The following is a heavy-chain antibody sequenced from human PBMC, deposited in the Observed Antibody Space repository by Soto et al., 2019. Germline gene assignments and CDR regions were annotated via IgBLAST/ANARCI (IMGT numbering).Heavy chain of an antibody. Sequence: EASVKVSCKSSGDTFTIYDINWVRQATGQGLEWMGWMNPNSGNTGYAQKFQGRVTMTRNTSISTAYMELSSLRSEDTAVYYCARGGAASPDYYYYYMDVWGKGTTVTVSS. J-gene: IGHJ6*03. CDR1: GDTFTIYD. CDR3: ARGGAASPDYYYYYMDV. CDR2: MNPNSGNT. D-gene: IGHD6-13*01. V-gene: IGHV1-8*02.